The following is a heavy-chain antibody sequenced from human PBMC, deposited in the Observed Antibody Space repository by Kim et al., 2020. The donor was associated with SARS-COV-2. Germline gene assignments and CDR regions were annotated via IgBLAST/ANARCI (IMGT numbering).Heavy chain of an antibody. Sequence: GESLKISCTASGYVFFTYWIAWVRQVPGKGLEWMGVIFPGDSDTTYSPSFQGQVTISVDKSTATAYLQWSSLKASDSAMYFCARRQSRVGPYGMDVWGQGTTDTVSS. V-gene: IGHV5-51*01. D-gene: IGHD2-2*01. CDR3: ARRQSRVGPYGMDV. J-gene: IGHJ6*01. CDR1: GYVFFTYW. CDR2: IFPGDSDT.